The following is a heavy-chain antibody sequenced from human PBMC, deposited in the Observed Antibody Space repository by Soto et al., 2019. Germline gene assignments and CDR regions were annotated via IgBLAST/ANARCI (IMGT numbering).Heavy chain of an antibody. Sequence: GESLKISCKGSGYSFTSYWISWVRQVPGKGLEWMGRIDPSDSYTNYSPSFQGHVTISADKSISTAYLQWSSLKASDTAMYYCARNTAAVAGTVYYYGMDVWGQGTTVTVSS. D-gene: IGHD6-19*01. V-gene: IGHV5-10-1*01. CDR1: GYSFTSYW. J-gene: IGHJ6*02. CDR2: IDPSDSYT. CDR3: ARNTAAVAGTVYYYGMDV.